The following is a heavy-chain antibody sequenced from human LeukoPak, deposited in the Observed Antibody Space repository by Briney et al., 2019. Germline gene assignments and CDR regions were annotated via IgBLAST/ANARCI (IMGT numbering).Heavy chain of an antibody. CDR1: GGSFSGYY. Sequence: SETLSLTCAVYGGSFSGYYWSWIRQPPGKGLEWIGEINHSGSTNYNPSLKSRVTISVDTSKNQFSLKLSSVTAADTAFYHCARVKGEGAHFDYWGRGTLVTVSS. J-gene: IGHJ4*02. D-gene: IGHD1-26*01. CDR2: INHSGST. V-gene: IGHV4-34*01. CDR3: ARVKGEGAHFDY.